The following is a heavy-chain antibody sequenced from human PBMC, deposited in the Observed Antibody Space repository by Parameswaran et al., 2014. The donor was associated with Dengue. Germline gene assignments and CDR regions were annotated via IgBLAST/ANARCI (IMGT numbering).Heavy chain of an antibody. Sequence: RWIRQPPGKALEWLAHIFSSDQTCYRTSLKSRLTISKDTSKSQVVLTMTDMDPVDTATYYCARNFDYVWSSWRYNWFDPWGQGTLVTVSS. CDR3: ARNFDYVWSSWRYNWFDP. J-gene: IGHJ5*02. CDR2: IFSSDQT. V-gene: IGHV2-26*01. D-gene: IGHD3-16*01.